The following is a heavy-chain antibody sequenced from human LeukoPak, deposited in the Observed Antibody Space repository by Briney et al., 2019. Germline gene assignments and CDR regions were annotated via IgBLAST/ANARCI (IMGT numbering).Heavy chain of an antibody. CDR1: GFTFSDYY. Sequence: GESLRLSCAASGFTFSDYYMSWIRQAPGKGLEWVSYISSSGSTIYYADSVKGRFTISSDNAKNSLYLQMNSLTAEDTAVYYCARCRGKRELRDYWGQGTLVTVSS. CDR3: ARCRGKRELRDY. CDR2: ISSSGSTI. D-gene: IGHD1-7*01. J-gene: IGHJ4*02. V-gene: IGHV3-11*01.